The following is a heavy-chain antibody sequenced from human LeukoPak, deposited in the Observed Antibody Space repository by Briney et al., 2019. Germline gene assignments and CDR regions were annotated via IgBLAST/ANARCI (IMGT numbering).Heavy chain of an antibody. V-gene: IGHV1-2*02. CDR2: ITPSGGT. J-gene: IGHJ6*02. CDR1: GYTFTSYA. Sequence: ASVKVSCKASGYTFTSYAMHWVRQAPGQGLEWMGWITPSGGTNYPQKFQERVTITRDMSTSTACMELSSLRSEDTAVYYCAARARITGTTYYYGMDVWGQGTTVTVSS. D-gene: IGHD1-20*01. CDR3: AARARITGTTYYYGMDV.